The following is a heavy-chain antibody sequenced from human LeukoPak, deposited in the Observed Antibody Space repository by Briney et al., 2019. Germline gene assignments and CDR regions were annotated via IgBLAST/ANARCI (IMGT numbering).Heavy chain of an antibody. CDR1: GGSISSSSYY. J-gene: IGHJ4*02. CDR3: ASGDIVVVPAAMDY. V-gene: IGHV4-39*01. Sequence: PSETLSLTCTVSGGSISSSSYYWGWIRQSPGKGLEWIGSIYYSGSTYYNPSLKSRVTISVDTSKNQFSLKLSSVTAADTAVYYCASGDIVVVPAAMDYWGQGTLVTVSS. CDR2: IYYSGST. D-gene: IGHD2-2*01.